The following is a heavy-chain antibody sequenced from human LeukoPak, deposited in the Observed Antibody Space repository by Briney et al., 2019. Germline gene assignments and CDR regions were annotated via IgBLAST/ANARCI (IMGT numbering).Heavy chain of an antibody. J-gene: IGHJ3*02. V-gene: IGHV4-59*01. CDR2: VYYSGST. CDR3: ARSGYSYGADAVDI. CDR1: GGSISSYY. Sequence: SETLSLTCTVSGGSISSYYWSWIRQPPGKGLEWIGYVYYSGSTNYNPALKSRVTISVDTSKKQFSLKLSSVTAADTAVYYCARSGYSYGADAVDIWGQGTMVTVSS. D-gene: IGHD5-18*01.